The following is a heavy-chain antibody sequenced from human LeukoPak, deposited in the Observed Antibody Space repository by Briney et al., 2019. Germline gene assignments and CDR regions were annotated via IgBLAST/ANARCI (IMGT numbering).Heavy chain of an antibody. CDR1: GYTLTEVS. CDR2: FDAEDGET. V-gene: IGHV1-24*01. Sequence: ASVKVSCKVSGYTLTEVSMHWVRQAPGKGLEWMGGFDAEDGETIYAQKFQGRVTMTEDTSTDTAYMELSSLRSEDTAVYFCATDLRVSNVHCSWGQGTLVTVSS. J-gene: IGHJ5*02. CDR3: ATDLRVSNVHCS. D-gene: IGHD3-10*02.